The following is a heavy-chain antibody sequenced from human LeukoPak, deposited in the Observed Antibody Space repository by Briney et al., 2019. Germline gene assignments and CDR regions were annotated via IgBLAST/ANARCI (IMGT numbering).Heavy chain of an antibody. CDR1: ALTFYNYD. CDR3: AKVRGTYSSRYFFAY. J-gene: IGHJ4*02. D-gene: IGHD6-19*01. V-gene: IGHV3-9*01. Sequence: GGSLRLTCAASALTFYNYDMRWVRQAPGKGLEWLAIISWNSGYKGYADSVKGRFTISRDNAKKFLDLQMNSLRAEDTAFYYCAKVRGTYSSRYFFAYWGQGTLVTVSS. CDR2: ISWNSGYK.